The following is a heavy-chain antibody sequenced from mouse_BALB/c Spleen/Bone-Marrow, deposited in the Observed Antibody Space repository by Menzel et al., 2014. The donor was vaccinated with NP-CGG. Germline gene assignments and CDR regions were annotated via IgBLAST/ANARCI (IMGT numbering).Heavy chain of an antibody. CDR2: ISSGSSTI. CDR3: ARSSYGYDRQAYFFDY. CDR1: GFTFSSFG. J-gene: IGHJ2*01. V-gene: IGHV5-17*02. Sequence: DVKLQESGGGLVQPGGSRKLSCAASGFTFSSFGMHWVRQAPEKGLEWVAYISSGSSTIYYADTVKGRFTISRDNPKNTLFLQMTSLRSEDTARYYCARSSYGYDRQAYFFDYWGQGTTLTVSS. D-gene: IGHD2-2*01.